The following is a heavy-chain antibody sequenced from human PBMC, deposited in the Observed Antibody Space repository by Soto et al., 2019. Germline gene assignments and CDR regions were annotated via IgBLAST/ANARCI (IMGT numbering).Heavy chain of an antibody. Sequence: SVKVSCKASGGTFSSYAISWVRQAPEQGLEWMGGIIPIFGTANYAQKFQGRVTITADESTSTAYMELSSLRSEDTAVYYCARGDRDYDFWSGYYYYGMDVWGQGTTVTVSS. V-gene: IGHV1-69*13. CDR2: IIPIFGTA. CDR3: ARGDRDYDFWSGYYYYGMDV. CDR1: GGTFSSYA. D-gene: IGHD3-3*01. J-gene: IGHJ6*02.